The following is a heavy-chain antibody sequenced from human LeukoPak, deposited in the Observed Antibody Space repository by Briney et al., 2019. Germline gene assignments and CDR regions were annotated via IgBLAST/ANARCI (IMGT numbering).Heavy chain of an antibody. Sequence: SVKVSCKASGYTFTSYHMHWVRQAPGQGLEWMGGIIPIFGTANYAQKFQGRVTITADESTSTAYMELSSLRSEDTAVYYCARGSGSLSRGIDYWGQGTLVTVSS. V-gene: IGHV1-69*13. D-gene: IGHD1-26*01. J-gene: IGHJ4*02. CDR2: IIPIFGTA. CDR1: GYTFTSYH. CDR3: ARGSGSLSRGIDY.